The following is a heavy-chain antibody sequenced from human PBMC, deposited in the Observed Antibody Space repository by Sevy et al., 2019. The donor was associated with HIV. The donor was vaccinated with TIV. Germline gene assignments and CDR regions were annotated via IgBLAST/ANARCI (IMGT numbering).Heavy chain of an antibody. D-gene: IGHD1-1*01. J-gene: IGHJ6*02. CDR1: GYTFTSYG. CDR2: ISGYNGKG. Sequence: ASVKVSCKTSGYTFTSYGIIWVRQAPGQGLEWMGWISGYNGKGNYAHKFQGRLTMTTDTSTNTAYMELRSLRSDDTAVYYCAREGWNELHGMDVWGQGTTVTVSS. V-gene: IGHV1-18*01. CDR3: AREGWNELHGMDV.